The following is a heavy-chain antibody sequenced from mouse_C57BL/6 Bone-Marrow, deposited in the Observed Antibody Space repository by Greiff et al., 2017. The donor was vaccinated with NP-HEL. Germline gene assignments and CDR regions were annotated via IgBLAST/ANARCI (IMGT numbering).Heavy chain of an antibody. V-gene: IGHV5-6*01. J-gene: IGHJ2*01. Sequence: EVQLVESGGDLVKPGGSLKLSCAASGFTFSSYGMSWVRQTPDKRLVWVATISSGGSYTYYPDSVKGRFTISRDNAKNTLYLQMSSLKSEDTAMYYCARHLDSSDYWGQGTTLTVSS. CDR2: ISSGGSYT. D-gene: IGHD3-2*02. CDR1: GFTFSSYG. CDR3: ARHLDSSDY.